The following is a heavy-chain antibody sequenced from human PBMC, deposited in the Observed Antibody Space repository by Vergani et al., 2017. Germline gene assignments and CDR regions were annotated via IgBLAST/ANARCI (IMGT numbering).Heavy chain of an antibody. J-gene: IGHJ4*02. D-gene: IGHD5-12*01. V-gene: IGHV1-2*02. CDR2: INPNSGGT. CDR3: ARGDSGYDTPFDY. Sequence: QVQLVQSGAEVKKPGASVKVSCKASGYTFTGYYMHWVRQAPGQGLEWMGWINPNSGGTNYAQKFQGRVTMTRDTSKNQFSLKLSSVTAADTAVYYCARGDSGYDTPFDYWGQGTLVTVSS. CDR1: GYTFTGYY.